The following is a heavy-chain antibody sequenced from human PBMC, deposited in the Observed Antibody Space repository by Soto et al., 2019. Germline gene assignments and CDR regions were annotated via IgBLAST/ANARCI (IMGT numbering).Heavy chain of an antibody. CDR2: IYYSGST. J-gene: IGHJ4*02. CDR3: ARGGARNSSSWYAGFDY. Sequence: PSETLSLTCTVSGGSISSSSYYWGWIRQPPGKGLEWIGYIYYSGSTNYNPSLKSRVTISVDTSKNQFSLKVSSVTAADTAVYYCARGGARNSSSWYAGFDYWGRGTLVTVSS. V-gene: IGHV4-61*05. D-gene: IGHD6-13*01. CDR1: GGSISSSSYY.